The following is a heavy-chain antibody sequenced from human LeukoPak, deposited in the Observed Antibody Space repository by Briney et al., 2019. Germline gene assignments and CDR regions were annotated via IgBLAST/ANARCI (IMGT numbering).Heavy chain of an antibody. CDR3: AGAREMATIRGSAFDI. CDR2: ISSSSSYI. J-gene: IGHJ3*02. D-gene: IGHD5-24*01. V-gene: IGHV3-21*01. CDR1: GFTFSSYS. Sequence: PGGSLRLSCAASGFTFSSYSMNWVRQAPGKGLEWVSSISSSSSYIYYADSVKGRFTISRDNAKNSLYLQMNSLRAEDTAVYYCAGAREMATIRGSAFDIWGQGTMVTVSS.